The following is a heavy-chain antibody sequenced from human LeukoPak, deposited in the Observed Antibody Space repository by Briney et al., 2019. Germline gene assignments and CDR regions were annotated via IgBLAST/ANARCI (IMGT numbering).Heavy chain of an antibody. CDR2: ISGSGGST. D-gene: IGHD5-18*01. Sequence: GGSLRLSCAASGFTFSSYAMNWVRQASGKGLEWVSAISGSGGSTYYADSVKGRFTISRDNSKNTLYLQMNSLRAEDTAVYYCALTRGYSYGLDYWGQGTLVTVSS. V-gene: IGHV3-23*01. J-gene: IGHJ4*02. CDR1: GFTFSSYA. CDR3: ALTRGYSYGLDY.